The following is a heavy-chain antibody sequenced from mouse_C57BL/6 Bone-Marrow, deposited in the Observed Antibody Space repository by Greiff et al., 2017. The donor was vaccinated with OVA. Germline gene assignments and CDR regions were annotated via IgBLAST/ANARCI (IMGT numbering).Heavy chain of an antibody. CDR2: IDPETGGT. CDR3: TRGYSNDYAMDY. D-gene: IGHD2-5*01. Sequence: QVQLQQSGAELVRPGASVTLSCKASGYTFTDYEMHWVKQAPVHGLEWIGAIDPETGGTAYTQKFKGKAILTADKSYSTAYMELRSLTSEDSAVYYCTRGYSNDYAMDYCGQGTSVTVSS. V-gene: IGHV1-15*01. J-gene: IGHJ4*01. CDR1: GYTFTDYE.